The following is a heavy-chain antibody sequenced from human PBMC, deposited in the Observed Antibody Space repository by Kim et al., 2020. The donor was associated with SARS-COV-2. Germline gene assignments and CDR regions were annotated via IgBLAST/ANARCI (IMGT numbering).Heavy chain of an antibody. D-gene: IGHD2-21*01. V-gene: IGHV3-7*01. CDR1: GFIVSNHW. CDR2: VKQDGRVK. Sequence: GGSLRLSCAASGFIVSNHWMTWVRQAPGKWLEWVASVKQDGRVKEYVDSVMGRFNIYRDAAKNSVFLQMNSLRVEETTLYYCVRGHVADDLWVRETLVTVS. J-gene: IGHJ5*02. CDR3: VRGHVADDL.